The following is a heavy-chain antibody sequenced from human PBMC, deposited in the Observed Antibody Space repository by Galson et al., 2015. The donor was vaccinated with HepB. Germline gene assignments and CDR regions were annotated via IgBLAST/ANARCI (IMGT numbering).Heavy chain of an antibody. V-gene: IGHV1-69*04. D-gene: IGHD4/OR15-4a*01. CDR3: AIQEEGDEDGANWFDP. CDR2: IIPILGIA. J-gene: IGHJ5*02. CDR1: GGTFSSYA. Sequence: SVKVSCKASGGTFSSYAISWVRQAPGQGLEWMGRIIPILGIANYAQKFQGRVTITADKSTSTAYMELSSLRSEDTAVYYCAIQEEGDEDGANWFDPWGQGTLVTVSS.